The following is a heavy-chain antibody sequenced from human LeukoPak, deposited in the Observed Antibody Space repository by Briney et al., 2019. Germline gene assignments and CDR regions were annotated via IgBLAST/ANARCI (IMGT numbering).Heavy chain of an antibody. J-gene: IGHJ4*02. CDR3: ASGVVVAATLDY. CDR2: IYYSGST. CDR1: GGSISSYY. V-gene: IGHV4-59*01. D-gene: IGHD2-15*01. Sequence: SETLSLTCTVSGGSISSYYWSWIRQPPGKGLEWIGYIYYSGSTNYNPSLKSRVTISVDTSKNQFSLKLSSVTAADTAVYYCASGVVVAATLDYWGQGTLVTVSS.